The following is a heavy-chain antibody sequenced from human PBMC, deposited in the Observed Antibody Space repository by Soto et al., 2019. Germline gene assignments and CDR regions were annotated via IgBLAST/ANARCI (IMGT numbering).Heavy chain of an antibody. CDR2: IYYSGST. CDR3: GRLGDSSGYYSNWFDP. V-gene: IGHV4-59*08. J-gene: IGHJ5*02. CDR1: GGSISSYY. Sequence: SETLSLTCTVSGGSISSYYWSWIRQPPGKGLEWIGYIYYSGSTNYNPSLKSRVTISVDTSKNQFSLKLSSVTAADTAVYYCGRLGDSSGYYSNWFDPWGQGTLVTVSS. D-gene: IGHD3-22*01.